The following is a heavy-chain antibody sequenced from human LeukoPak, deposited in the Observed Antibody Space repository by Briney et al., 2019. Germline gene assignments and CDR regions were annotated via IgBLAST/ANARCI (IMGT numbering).Heavy chain of an antibody. Sequence: PSETLSLTCTVSGGSISSYYWSWIRQPPGKGLEWIGYIYYSGSTNYNPSLKSRVTISVDTSKNQCSLKLSSVTAADTAVYYCASSLYSSSWYPYYFDYWGQGTLVTVSS. J-gene: IGHJ4*02. D-gene: IGHD6-13*01. CDR1: GGSISSYY. CDR3: ASSLYSSSWYPYYFDY. V-gene: IGHV4-59*08. CDR2: IYYSGST.